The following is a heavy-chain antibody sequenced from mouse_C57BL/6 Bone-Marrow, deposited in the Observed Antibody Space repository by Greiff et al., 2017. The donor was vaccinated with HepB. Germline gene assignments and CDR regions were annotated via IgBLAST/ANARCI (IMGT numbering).Heavy chain of an antibody. Sequence: VKLQQPGAELVRPGSSVKLSCKASGYTFTSYWMHWVKQRPIQGLEWIGNIDPSDSETHYNQKFKDKATLTVDKSSRTAYMQLSSLTSEDSAVYYCARRHNYVFAYWGQGTLVTVSA. V-gene: IGHV1-52*01. CDR3: ARRHNYVFAY. J-gene: IGHJ3*01. CDR1: GYTFTSYW. D-gene: IGHD1-2*01. CDR2: IDPSDSET.